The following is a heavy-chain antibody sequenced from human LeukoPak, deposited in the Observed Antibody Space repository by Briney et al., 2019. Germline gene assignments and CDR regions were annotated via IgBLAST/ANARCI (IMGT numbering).Heavy chain of an antibody. D-gene: IGHD3-10*01. Sequence: SETLSLTCTVSGGSISSYYWSWIRQPPGKGLESIAYLFYSGSTDYNPSLESRVTISVDTSKNQFSLKLRSVTAADTAVYYCATVAVIRGVTYFDYWGQGTLVTVSS. V-gene: IGHV4-59*01. J-gene: IGHJ4*02. CDR2: LFYSGST. CDR3: ATVAVIRGVTYFDY. CDR1: GGSISSYY.